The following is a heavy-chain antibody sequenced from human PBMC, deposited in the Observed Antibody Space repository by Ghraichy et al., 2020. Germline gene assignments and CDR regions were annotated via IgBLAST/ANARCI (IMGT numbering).Heavy chain of an antibody. J-gene: IGHJ4*02. V-gene: IGHV1-18*04. D-gene: IGHD3-10*01. Sequence: ASLKVSCKASGYTFTDYGISWVRQAPGQGLEWMGWISAYNGNTNYAQKLRGRVTMTTDTSTSTAYMELRSLRSDDTAVYYCARENYYGSGGRGGFDYWGQGTLVTVSS. CDR2: ISAYNGNT. CDR1: GYTFTDYG. CDR3: ARENYYGSGGRGGFDY.